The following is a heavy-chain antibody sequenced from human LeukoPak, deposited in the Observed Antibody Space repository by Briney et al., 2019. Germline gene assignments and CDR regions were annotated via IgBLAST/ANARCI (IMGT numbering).Heavy chain of an antibody. CDR1: GFTFSSYV. J-gene: IGHJ4*02. D-gene: IGHD6-13*01. V-gene: IGHV3-30*03. CDR2: ISYDGINK. Sequence: GGSLRLSCAASGFTFSSYVMHWVRQAPGKGLEWVAVISYDGINKYYADSVKGRFTISRDTSKNTLYLQMNSLRGEDTAVYYCAREHVSSWYFDYWGQGTLVTVSS. CDR3: AREHVSSWYFDY.